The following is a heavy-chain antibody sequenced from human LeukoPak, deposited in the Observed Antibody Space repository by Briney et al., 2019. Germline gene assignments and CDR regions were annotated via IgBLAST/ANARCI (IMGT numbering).Heavy chain of an antibody. CDR1: DGSINNYY. V-gene: IGHV4-59*01. D-gene: IGHD3-10*01. J-gene: IGHJ5*02. Sequence: SETLSLTCTVSDGSINNYYWSWIRQPPGKGLEWIGYIYDTGGTNYNPSLKSRVTISVDTSKNQFSLKLSSVTAADTAVYYCARNKGRYGSGRVHFDPWGQGTLVTVSS. CDR2: IYDTGGT. CDR3: ARNKGRYGSGRVHFDP.